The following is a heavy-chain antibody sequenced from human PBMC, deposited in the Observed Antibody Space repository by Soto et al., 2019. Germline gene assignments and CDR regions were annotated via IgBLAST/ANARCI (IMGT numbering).Heavy chain of an antibody. CDR1: GYTFTSYA. J-gene: IGHJ4*02. CDR2: VNAGNGNT. D-gene: IGHD3-22*01. CDR3: ARDRGYYYDSGGYLDY. Sequence: GASVKVSCKASGYTFTSYAMHWVRQAPGQRLEWMGWVNAGNGNTRYSQKFQGRVTITRDTSASTAYMELSSLRSEDTAVYYCARDRGYYYDSGGYLDYWGQGTLVTSPQ. V-gene: IGHV1-3*01.